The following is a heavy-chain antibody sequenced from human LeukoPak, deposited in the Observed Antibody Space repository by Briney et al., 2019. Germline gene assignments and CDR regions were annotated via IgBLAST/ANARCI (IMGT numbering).Heavy chain of an antibody. CDR3: ARFTSSTRFFDY. V-gene: IGHV4-28*05. CDR1: GYSIISGNW. J-gene: IGHJ4*02. D-gene: IGHD6-6*01. CDR2: IYNSGTV. Sequence: SETLSLTAAVSGYSIISGNWWGWIPQPPGKALEWIAYIYNSGTVHYNPSLKSRVTVSVDTSKNQFSLRLNSVTAVDTAVYYCARFTSSTRFFDYWGQGTLVTVSS.